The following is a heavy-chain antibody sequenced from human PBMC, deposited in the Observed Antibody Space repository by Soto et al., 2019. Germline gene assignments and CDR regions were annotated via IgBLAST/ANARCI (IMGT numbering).Heavy chain of an antibody. Sequence: QVQLVESGGGVVQPGTSLRVSCVGSGFTFRSYVIHWVRQAPGKGLEWVALTSYEGSDKYYGDSVRGRFTISRDNSRNTVDLQMDNLRLEDTALYYCARWGTTGGLDVWGQGTLVSV. CDR2: TSYEGSDK. V-gene: IGHV3-30*19. D-gene: IGHD3-16*01. CDR1: GFTFRSYV. CDR3: ARWGTTGGLDV. J-gene: IGHJ1*01.